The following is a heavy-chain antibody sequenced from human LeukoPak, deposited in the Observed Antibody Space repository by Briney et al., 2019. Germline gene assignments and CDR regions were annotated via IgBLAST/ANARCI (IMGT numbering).Heavy chain of an antibody. D-gene: IGHD6-13*01. Sequence: GGSLRLSCAASGFTFSDYYMSWIRQAPGKGLEWVSYISSSGSTIYYVDSVKGRFTISRDNAKNSLYLQMNSLRAEDTAVYYCARDLHPLSSSWVNWFDPWGQGTLVTVSS. V-gene: IGHV3-11*01. CDR3: ARDLHPLSSSWVNWFDP. CDR1: GFTFSDYY. CDR2: ISSSGSTI. J-gene: IGHJ5*02.